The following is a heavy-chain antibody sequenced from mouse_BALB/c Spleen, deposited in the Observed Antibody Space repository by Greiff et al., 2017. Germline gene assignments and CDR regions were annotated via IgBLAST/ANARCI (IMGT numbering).Heavy chain of an antibody. V-gene: IGHV5-6-4*01. J-gene: IGHJ2*01. D-gene: IGHD1-1*01. CDR1: GFTFSSYT. CDR3: ARSYYGSSYVHYFDY. CDR2: ISSGGSYT. Sequence: EVMLVESGGGLVKPGGSLKLSCAASGFTFSSYTMSWVRQTPEKRLEWVATISSGGSYTYYPDSVKGRFTISRDNAKNTLYLQMSSLKSEDTAMYYCARSYYGSSYVHYFDYWGQGTTLTVSS.